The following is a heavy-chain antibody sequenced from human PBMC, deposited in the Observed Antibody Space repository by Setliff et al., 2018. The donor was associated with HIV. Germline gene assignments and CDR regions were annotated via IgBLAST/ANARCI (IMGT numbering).Heavy chain of an antibody. CDR2: IYYSGST. CDR3: ARHFPSISLFFGDPGPFDR. J-gene: IGHJ4*02. D-gene: IGHD3-10*01. Sequence: SETLSLTCTVSGGSISSGDYYWSWIRQPPGKGLDWIGDIYYSGSTYYNPSLMSRVTISLDTSTNQFSLKLTSFTAADTAVYFCARHFPSISLFFGDPGPFDRWGQGALVTVSS. V-gene: IGHV4-30-4*08. CDR1: GGSISSGDYY.